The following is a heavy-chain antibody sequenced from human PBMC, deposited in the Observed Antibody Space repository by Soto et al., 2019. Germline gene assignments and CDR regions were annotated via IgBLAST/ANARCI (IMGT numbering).Heavy chain of an antibody. CDR3: AKDFLPWSIAARPVLDY. CDR1: GFTFSSYA. Sequence: GGSLRLSCAASGFTFSSYAMSWVRQAPGKGLEWVSAISGSGGSTYYADSVKGRFTISRDNSKNTLYLQMNSLRAEDTAVYYCAKDFLPWSIAARPVLDYWGQGTLVTVSS. J-gene: IGHJ4*02. V-gene: IGHV3-23*01. D-gene: IGHD6-6*01. CDR2: ISGSGGST.